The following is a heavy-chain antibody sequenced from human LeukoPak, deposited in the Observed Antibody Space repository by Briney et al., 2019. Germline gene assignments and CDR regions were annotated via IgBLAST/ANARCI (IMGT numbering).Heavy chain of an antibody. CDR1: GFTVSSNY. D-gene: IGHD2-2*01. CDR2: IYSGGST. V-gene: IGHV3-53*01. Sequence: PGGSLRLSCAASGFTVSSNYMSWVRQAPGKGLEWVSVIYSGGSTHYADSVKGRFTISRDNSKNTLYLQMNSLRAEDTAVYYCARCSSTSPSLYYYGMDVWGQGTTVTVSS. J-gene: IGHJ6*02. CDR3: ARCSSTSPSLYYYGMDV.